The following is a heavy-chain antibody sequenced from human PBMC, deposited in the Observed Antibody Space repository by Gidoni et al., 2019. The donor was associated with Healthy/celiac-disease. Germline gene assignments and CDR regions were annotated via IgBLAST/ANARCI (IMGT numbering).Heavy chain of an antibody. J-gene: IGHJ4*02. CDR3: ARDDPLVGARDFGY. D-gene: IGHD1-26*01. V-gene: IGHV3-53*01. CDR2: IYSGGST. CDR1: GFTVSSNY. Sequence: EVQLVESGGGLIQPGGSLRLSCAASGFTVSSNYMSWVRQAPGKGLEWVSVIYSGGSTYYANSVKGRFTISRDNSKNTLYLQMNSLRAEDTAVYYWARDDPLVGARDFGYWGQGTLVTVSS.